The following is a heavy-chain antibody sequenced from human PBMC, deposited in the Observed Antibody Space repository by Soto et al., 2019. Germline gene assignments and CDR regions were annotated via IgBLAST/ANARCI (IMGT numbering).Heavy chain of an antibody. J-gene: IGHJ4*02. CDR3: AREVVTETTWGSFDS. V-gene: IGHV1-69*01. D-gene: IGHD2-21*02. CDR2: IIPFFGTP. CDR1: GGGTLSNDG. Sequence: QVHLVQSGADVRKSGSSVRVSCTASGGGTLSNDGISWVRQAPGQGLEWLGRIIPFFGTPDYSQSFQGRLTITADASTGTVYMDLRSLKSHDTAVYYCAREVVTETTWGSFDSWGQGTLVTVSS.